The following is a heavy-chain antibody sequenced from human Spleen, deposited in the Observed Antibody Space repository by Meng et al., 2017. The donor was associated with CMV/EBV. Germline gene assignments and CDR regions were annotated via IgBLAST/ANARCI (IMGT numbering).Heavy chain of an antibody. CDR2: ISSSGSTI. D-gene: IGHD3-22*01. J-gene: IGHJ3*02. Sequence: GGSLRLSCAASGFTFSSYEMNWVRQAPGKGLEWVSYISSSGSTIYYADSVKGRFTISRDNAKNSLYLQMNSLRAEDTAVYYCARDPSPYYYDTPAAFDIWGQGTMVTVSS. CDR3: ARDPSPYYYDTPAAFDI. V-gene: IGHV3-48*03. CDR1: GFTFSSYE.